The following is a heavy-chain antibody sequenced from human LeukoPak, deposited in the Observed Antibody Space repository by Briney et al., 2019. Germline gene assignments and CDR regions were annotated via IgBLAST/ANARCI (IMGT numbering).Heavy chain of an antibody. J-gene: IGHJ4*02. CDR2: IKQDGSEK. CDR3: ARDYYDSSGYQYYFDY. D-gene: IGHD3-22*01. Sequence: GGSLSLSCAASGFTFSSYCMSWVRQAPGKGLEWVANIKQDGSEKYYVDSVKGRFTISRDNDKNSLYLQMNSLRAEDTAVYYCARDYYDSSGYQYYFDYWGQGTLVTVSS. CDR1: GFTFSSYC. V-gene: IGHV3-7*01.